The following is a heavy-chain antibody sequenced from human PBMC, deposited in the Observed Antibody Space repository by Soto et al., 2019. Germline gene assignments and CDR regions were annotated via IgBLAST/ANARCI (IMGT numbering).Heavy chain of an antibody. CDR3: ARSIDWLFIPDY. CDR1: GFTFSSYS. CDR2: ISSSSSYI. J-gene: IGHJ4*02. D-gene: IGHD3-9*01. Sequence: PGGSLRLSCAASGFTFSSYSMNWVRQAPGKGLEWVSSISSSSSYIYYADSVKGRFTISRDNAKNSLYLRMNSLRAEDTAVYYCARSIDWLFIPDYWGQGTLVTVSS. V-gene: IGHV3-21*01.